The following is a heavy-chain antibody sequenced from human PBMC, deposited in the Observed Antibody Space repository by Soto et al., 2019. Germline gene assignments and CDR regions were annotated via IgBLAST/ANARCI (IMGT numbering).Heavy chain of an antibody. D-gene: IGHD4-17*01. V-gene: IGHV1-69*12. J-gene: IGHJ3*02. Sequence: QVQLVQSGAEVKKPGSSVKVSCKASGGTFSSYAISWVRQAPGQGLEWMGGIIPIFGTANYAQKFQGRVTIAADDSTSTAYMELSSLRSEDPAVYYCARGTYLGYGRYDAFDIWGQGTMVTVSS. CDR1: GGTFSSYA. CDR3: ARGTYLGYGRYDAFDI. CDR2: IIPIFGTA.